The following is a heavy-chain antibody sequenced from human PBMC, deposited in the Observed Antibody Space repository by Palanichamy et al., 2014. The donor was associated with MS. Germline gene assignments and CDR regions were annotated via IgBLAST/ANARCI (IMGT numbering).Heavy chain of an antibody. D-gene: IGHD3-10*01. Sequence: EVQLVEVWGRAWSSLGGPVRLSCAASGFTFSSYWMSWVRQAPGKGLEWVANIKQDGSEKYYVDSVKGRFTISRDNAKNSLYLQMNSLRAEDTAVYYCARDMITMVRGVPAHWGQGTLVTVSS. CDR2: IKQDGSEK. CDR3: ARDMITMVRGVPAH. V-gene: IGHV3-7*01. J-gene: IGHJ4*02. CDR1: GFTFSSYW.